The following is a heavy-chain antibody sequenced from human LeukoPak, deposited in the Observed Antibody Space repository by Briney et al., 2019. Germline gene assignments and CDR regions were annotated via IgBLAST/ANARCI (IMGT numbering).Heavy chain of an antibody. Sequence: NASETLSLTCTVSGYSISSGYYWGWIRQPPGKGLEWIGSIYHSGSTYYNPSLKSRVTISVDKSKNQFSLKLSSVTAADTAVYYCARINTPPTGYCSGGSCPRYAFDIWGQGTMVTVSS. CDR1: GYSISSGYY. J-gene: IGHJ3*02. CDR2: IYHSGST. CDR3: ARINTPPTGYCSGGSCPRYAFDI. V-gene: IGHV4-38-2*02. D-gene: IGHD2-15*01.